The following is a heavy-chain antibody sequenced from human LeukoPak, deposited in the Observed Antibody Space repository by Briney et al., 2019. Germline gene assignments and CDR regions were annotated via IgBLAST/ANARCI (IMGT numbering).Heavy chain of an antibody. CDR3: AREAGYCSSTSCYGGSYYYYYYGMDV. V-gene: IGHV1-2*04. CDR2: INPNSGGT. D-gene: IGHD2-2*01. J-gene: IGHJ6*02. Sequence: ASVKVSCKASGYTFTSYGISWVRQAPGQGLEWMGWINPNSGGTNYAQKFQGWVTMTRDTSISTAYMELSRLRSDDTAVYYCAREAGYCSSTSCYGGSYYYYYYGMDVWGQGTTVTVSS. CDR1: GYTFTSYG.